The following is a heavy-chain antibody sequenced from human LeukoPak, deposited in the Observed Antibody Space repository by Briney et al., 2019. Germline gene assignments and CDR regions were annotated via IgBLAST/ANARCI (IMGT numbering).Heavy chain of an antibody. J-gene: IGHJ4*02. D-gene: IGHD3-16*02. Sequence: ASVKVTCKSSGHTYTDYHMHWGQQAPGKGLEWMGRVDPEDGETKYAEKFQGRLTITADTSTDTLYMELNSLTSDDSAVYFCASVRPRMGEIALDFHYWGQGTLVTVSS. CDR1: GHTYTDYH. CDR3: ASVRPRMGEIALDFHY. CDR2: VDPEDGET. V-gene: IGHV1-69-2*01.